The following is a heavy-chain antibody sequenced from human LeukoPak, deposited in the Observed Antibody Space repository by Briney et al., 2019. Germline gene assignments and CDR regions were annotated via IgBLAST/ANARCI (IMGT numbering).Heavy chain of an antibody. J-gene: IGHJ4*02. D-gene: IGHD2-8*01. CDR2: IYNSGST. Sequence: SETLSLTCTVSGDSFSYFYWSWIRQPPGKGLEWIGYIYNSGSTNYNPSLKSRVTISVDTSKNQFSLKLSSVTAADTAVYYCACSMVARDYWGQGTLVTVSS. CDR1: GDSFSYFY. V-gene: IGHV4-59*12. CDR3: ACSMVARDY.